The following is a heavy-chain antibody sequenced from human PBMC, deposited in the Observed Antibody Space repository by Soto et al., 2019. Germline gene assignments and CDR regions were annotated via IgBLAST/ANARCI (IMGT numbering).Heavy chain of an antibody. V-gene: IGHV3-9*01. J-gene: IGHJ4*02. D-gene: IGHD3-10*01. CDR3: AKDARLLWFGESRGYFDY. CDR2: ISWNSGSI. CDR1: GFTFDDYA. Sequence: GGSLRLSCAASGFTFDDYAMHWVRQAPGKGLEWVSGISWNSGSIGYGDSVKGRFTISRDNAKNSLYLQMNSLRAEDTALYYCAKDARLLWFGESRGYFDYWGQGTLVTVSS.